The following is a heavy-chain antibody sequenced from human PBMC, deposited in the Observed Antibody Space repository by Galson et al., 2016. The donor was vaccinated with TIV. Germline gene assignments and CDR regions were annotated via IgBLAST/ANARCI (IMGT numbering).Heavy chain of an antibody. CDR2: ISDGGNT. CDR3: TRDRIVDATYYYYYFGMDV. J-gene: IGHJ6*02. D-gene: IGHD1-26*01. CDR1: GLSVSINY. V-gene: IGHV3-66*02. Sequence: SLRLSCAASGLSVSINYMTWVRQAPGKGLEWVSLISDGGNTYYPDSVKGRLIISRDNSKNTLYLQMNSLRVEDTAVYYCTRDRIVDATYYYYYFGMDVWGQGTAVTVSS.